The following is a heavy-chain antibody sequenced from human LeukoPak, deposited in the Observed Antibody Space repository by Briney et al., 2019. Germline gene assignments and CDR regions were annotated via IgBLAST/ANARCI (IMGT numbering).Heavy chain of an antibody. Sequence: SETLSLTCTVSGGSISSYYWSWIRQPPGKGLEWIGYIYYSGSTNYNPSLKSRVTISVDTSKNQFSLKLSSVTAADTAVYYCARVVVVVPAAIVEGVDPWGQGTLVTVSS. D-gene: IGHD2-2*01. CDR1: GGSISSYY. V-gene: IGHV4-59*01. J-gene: IGHJ5*02. CDR2: IYYSGST. CDR3: ARVVVVVPAAIVEGVDP.